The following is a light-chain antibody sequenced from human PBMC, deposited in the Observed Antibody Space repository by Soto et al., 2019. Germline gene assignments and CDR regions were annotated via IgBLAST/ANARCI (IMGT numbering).Light chain of an antibody. CDR2: WAS. Sequence: DIVMTQSPDSLAVSLGERATINCKSSQSVLYSSNNKNYLAWYQQKPGQPPNLLIYWASTRESGVPDRFSGSGSGTDFTLTISSPQAEDVAVYYCQQYYSPWTFGQGTKVDIK. CDR1: QSVLYSSNNKNY. J-gene: IGKJ1*01. CDR3: QQYYSPWT. V-gene: IGKV4-1*01.